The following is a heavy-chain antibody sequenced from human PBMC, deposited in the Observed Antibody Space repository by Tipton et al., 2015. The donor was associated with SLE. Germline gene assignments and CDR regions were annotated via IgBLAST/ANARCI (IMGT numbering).Heavy chain of an antibody. J-gene: IGHJ4*02. CDR1: GASISSSSYY. Sequence: TLSLTCTVSGASISSSSYYWGWIRQPPGKGLEWIGIIWYTGSTFYNPTLKDRVTLSREESKNQFSLKLSSVTAADTVVYYCARDEYRYDATGYHLLGHFDFWGQGTLVTVSS. CDR3: ARDEYRYDATGYHLLGHFDF. D-gene: IGHD3-22*01. CDR2: IWYTGST. V-gene: IGHV4-39*07.